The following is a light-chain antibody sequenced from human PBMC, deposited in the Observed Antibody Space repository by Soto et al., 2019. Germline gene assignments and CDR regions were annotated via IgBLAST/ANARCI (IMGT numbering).Light chain of an antibody. CDR2: LNSDGSH. J-gene: IGLJ3*02. CDR3: QTWGTGIRGV. V-gene: IGLV4-69*01. Sequence: QPVLTQSPSASASLGASVKLTCTLSSCHSSDAIEWHQQQPEKGTRYLMNLNSDGSHSKGDGIPDRFSGSSSGAERYLTIASLQSEEEADYYCQTWGTGIRGVFGGGTQLTVL. CDR1: SCHSSDA.